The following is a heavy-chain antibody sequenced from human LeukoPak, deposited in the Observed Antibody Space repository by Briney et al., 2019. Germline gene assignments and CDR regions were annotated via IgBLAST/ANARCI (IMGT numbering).Heavy chain of an antibody. Sequence: ASVKVSCKASGGTVSSYAITWVRQAPGHGREGRWGISGYNGNTNNAQKLQGRVPMHTDTSKSTVYMELRRLKSDDTAVYYCASLKNYYDSSGYVVTEAFDIWGQGTMVTVSS. D-gene: IGHD3-22*01. CDR1: GGTVSSYA. CDR3: ASLKNYYDSSGYVVTEAFDI. CDR2: ISGYNGNT. J-gene: IGHJ3*02. V-gene: IGHV1-18*01.